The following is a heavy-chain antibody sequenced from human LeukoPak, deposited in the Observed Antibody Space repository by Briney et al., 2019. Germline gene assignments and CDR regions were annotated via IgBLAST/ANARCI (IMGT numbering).Heavy chain of an antibody. CDR1: GFTFSSYA. J-gene: IGHJ4*02. CDR2: ISGSGGST. CDR3: AKDPLYGGNFSPDDY. V-gene: IGHV3-23*01. Sequence: GGSLRLSCAAPGFTFSSYAMSWVRQAPGKGLEWVSAISGSGGSTYYADSVKGRFTISRDNSKNTLYLQMNSLRAEDTAVYHCAKDPLYGGNFSPDDYWGQGTLVTVSS. D-gene: IGHD4-23*01.